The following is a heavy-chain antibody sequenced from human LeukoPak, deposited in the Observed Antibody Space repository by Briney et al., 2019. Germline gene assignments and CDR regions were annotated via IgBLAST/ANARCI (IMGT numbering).Heavy chain of an antibody. CDR1: GGSFSGYY. CDR3: ARGYGYCSGGSCYSGNNWFDP. D-gene: IGHD2-15*01. V-gene: IGHV4-34*01. J-gene: IGHJ5*02. Sequence: PSETLSLTCAVYGGSFSGYYWSWIRQPPGKGLEWIGEINHSGSTNYNPSLKSRVTISVDTSKNQLSLKLSSVTAADTAVYYCARGYGYCSGGSCYSGNNWFDPWGQGTLVTVSS. CDR2: INHSGST.